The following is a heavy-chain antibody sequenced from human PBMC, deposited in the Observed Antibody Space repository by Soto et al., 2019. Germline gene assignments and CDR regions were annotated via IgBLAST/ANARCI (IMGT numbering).Heavy chain of an antibody. D-gene: IGHD4-17*01. CDR3: AHRPTVTTAHDAFDI. J-gene: IGHJ3*02. CDR1: GFSLSTSGVG. Sequence: SGPTLVNPTQTLTLTCTFSGFSLSTSGVGVGWIRQPPGKALEWLALIYWDDDKRYSPSLKSRLTITKDTSKNQVVLTVTNMDPVDTATYYCAHRPTVTTAHDAFDIWGQGTMVPVSS. CDR2: IYWDDDK. V-gene: IGHV2-5*02.